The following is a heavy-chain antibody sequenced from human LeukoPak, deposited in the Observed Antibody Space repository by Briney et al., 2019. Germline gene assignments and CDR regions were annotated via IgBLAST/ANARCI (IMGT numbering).Heavy chain of an antibody. Sequence: ASETLSLTCTVSRGSISGYSWSWIRQSPGGGLEWIGYIYYSGDTAYNPSLKSRVTISVDTSKNQFSLKLSSVTAADTAVYYCARQTFRSGHTLDYFDYWGQGTLVTVSS. V-gene: IGHV4-59*12. CDR3: ARQTFRSGHTLDYFDY. J-gene: IGHJ4*02. D-gene: IGHD6-19*01. CDR2: IYYSGDT. CDR1: RGSISGYS.